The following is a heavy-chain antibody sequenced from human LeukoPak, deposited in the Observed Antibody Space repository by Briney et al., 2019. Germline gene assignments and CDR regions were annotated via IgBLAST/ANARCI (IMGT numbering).Heavy chain of an antibody. V-gene: IGHV4-59*01. CDR2: IYYSGDT. CDR3: ARFVLELIALRSVMGAFEI. Sequence: SETLSLTCGVSGGSIRPYYWTWVRQPPGKGLEWLSYIYYSGDTRYNPSLKSRVTMSVDTSNNQFSLNLSSVTAADTAVYYCARFVLELIALRSVMGAFEIWGQGIMVSVSS. J-gene: IGHJ3*02. D-gene: IGHD3-3*01. CDR1: GGSIRPYY.